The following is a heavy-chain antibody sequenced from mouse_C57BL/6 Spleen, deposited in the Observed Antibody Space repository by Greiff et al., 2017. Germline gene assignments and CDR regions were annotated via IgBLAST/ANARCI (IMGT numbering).Heavy chain of an antibody. CDR1: GFTFSDYG. CDR2: ISTFAYSI. V-gene: IGHV5-15*01. CDR3: ARHGSMDY. Sequence: EVQGVESGGGLVQPGGSLKLSCAASGFTFSDYGMAWVRQAPRKGPEWVAFISTFAYSIYYADTVTGRFTISRENAKNTLYLEMSSLRSEDTAMYYCARHGSMDYWGQGTSVTVSS. J-gene: IGHJ4*01.